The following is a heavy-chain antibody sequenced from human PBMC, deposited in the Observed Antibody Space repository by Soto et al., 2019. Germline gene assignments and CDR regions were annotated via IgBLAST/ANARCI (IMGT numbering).Heavy chain of an antibody. V-gene: IGHV1-8*01. D-gene: IGHD6-6*01. CDR1: GYTFTSYD. CDR3: ARGQGAARPEGYYYYYMDV. Sequence: GASVKVSCKASGYTFTSYDINWVRQATGQGLEWMGWMNPNSGNTGYAQKFQGRVTMTRNTSISTAYMELSSLRSEDTAVYYCARGQGAARPEGYYYYYMDVWGKGTTVTVSS. CDR2: MNPNSGNT. J-gene: IGHJ6*03.